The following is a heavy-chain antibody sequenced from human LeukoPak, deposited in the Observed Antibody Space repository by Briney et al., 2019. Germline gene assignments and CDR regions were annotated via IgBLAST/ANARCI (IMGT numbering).Heavy chain of an antibody. D-gene: IGHD1-14*01. CDR3: ASTPRNPPTPDYYMDV. V-gene: IGHV1-2*02. Sequence: GASVKVSCKASGYTFTGYYMHWVRQAPGQGLEWMGWINPNSGGTNYAQKFQGRVTMTRDTSISTAYMELSRLRSDDTAVYYCASTPRNPPTPDYYMDVWGKGTTVTVSS. J-gene: IGHJ6*03. CDR1: GYTFTGYY. CDR2: INPNSGGT.